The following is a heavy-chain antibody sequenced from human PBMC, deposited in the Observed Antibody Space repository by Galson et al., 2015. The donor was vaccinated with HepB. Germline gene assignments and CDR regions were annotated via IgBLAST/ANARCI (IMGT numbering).Heavy chain of an antibody. Sequence: SLRLSCAASGFTFSSYAMSWVRQAPGKGLEWVSAISGSGGSTYYADSVKGRFTISRDNSKNTLYLQMNSLRAEDTAVYYCDVGGFGELLYFDYWGQGTLVTVSS. J-gene: IGHJ4*02. V-gene: IGHV3-23*01. CDR3: DVGGFGELLYFDY. CDR2: ISGSGGST. D-gene: IGHD3-10*01. CDR1: GFTFSSYA.